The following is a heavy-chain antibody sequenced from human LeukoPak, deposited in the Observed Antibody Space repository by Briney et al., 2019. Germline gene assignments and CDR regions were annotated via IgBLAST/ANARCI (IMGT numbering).Heavy chain of an antibody. CDR3: AKEGSGGGFDY. D-gene: IGHD3-10*01. V-gene: IGHV3-23*01. CDR2: ITGSGGST. Sequence: GGSLRLSCAASGFSFSSYDMSWVRQAPGKGLEWVSAITGSGGSTYYADSVKGRFTISRDNSKNMLYVEMNSLRAEDTAIYYCAKEGSGGGFDYWGQGTLVTVSS. J-gene: IGHJ4*02. CDR1: GFSFSSYD.